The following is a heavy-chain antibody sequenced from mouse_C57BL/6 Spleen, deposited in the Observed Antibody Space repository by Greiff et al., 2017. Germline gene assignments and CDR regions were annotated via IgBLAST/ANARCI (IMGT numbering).Heavy chain of an antibody. CDR2: IYPRSGNT. D-gene: IGHD1-1*01. V-gene: IGHV1-81*01. CDR3: AREGYYGSRFDY. J-gene: IGHJ2*01. CDR1: GYTFTSYG. Sequence: QVQLQQSGAELARPGASVKLSCKASGYTFTSYGISWVKQRTGQGLEWIGGIYPRSGNTYYNEKFKGKATLTADKSSSTAYLELRSLTSEDSAVYFCAREGYYGSRFDYWGQGTTLTVSS.